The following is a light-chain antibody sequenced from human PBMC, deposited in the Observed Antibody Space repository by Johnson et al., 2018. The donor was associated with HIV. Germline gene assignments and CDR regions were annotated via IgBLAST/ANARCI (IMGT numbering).Light chain of an antibody. CDR1: NSNIGSNY. Sequence: QSVLTQPPSVSAAPGQKVTISCSGSNSNIGSNYVSWYQQLPGTAPKVLIHENNKRPSGIPDRFSGSKSGTSATLGITGLQTGDEADYYCGTLDSSLSGNVFGPGTKVSVL. CDR2: ENN. V-gene: IGLV1-51*02. CDR3: GTLDSSLSGNV. J-gene: IGLJ1*01.